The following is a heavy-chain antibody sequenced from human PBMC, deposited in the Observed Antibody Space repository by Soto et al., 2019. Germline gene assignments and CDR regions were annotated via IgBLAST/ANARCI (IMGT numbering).Heavy chain of an antibody. CDR2: INSDGSNT. Sequence: PGGSLRLSCGASGCTFSTYWMHWVRQAPGKGLVWVSRINSDGSNTNYADSVKGRFTISRDNAKNTLYLQMNSLRAEDTAVYYCAIHGYNKGGFQHWGQGTLVTVSS. CDR3: AIHGYNKGGFQH. CDR1: GCTFSTYW. D-gene: IGHD5-12*01. J-gene: IGHJ1*01. V-gene: IGHV3-74*01.